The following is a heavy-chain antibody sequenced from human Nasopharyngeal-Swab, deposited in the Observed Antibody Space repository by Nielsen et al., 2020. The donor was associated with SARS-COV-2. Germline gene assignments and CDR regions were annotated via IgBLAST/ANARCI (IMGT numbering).Heavy chain of an antibody. CDR1: GGSISSYY. CDR3: ARAPSVYYYGMDV. J-gene: IGHJ6*02. CDR2: IYYSGST. V-gene: IGHV4-59*12. Sequence: SETLSLTCTVSGGSISSYYWSWIRQPPGKGLEWIGYIYYSGSTYYNPSLKSRVTISVDTSKNQFSLKLSSVTAADTAVYYCARAPSVYYYGMDVWGQGTTVTVSS.